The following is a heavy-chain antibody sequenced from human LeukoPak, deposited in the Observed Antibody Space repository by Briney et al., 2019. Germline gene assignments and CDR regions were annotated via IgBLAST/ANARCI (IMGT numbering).Heavy chain of an antibody. J-gene: IGHJ3*02. CDR1: GYSFTSYW. Sequence: GESLKISCKGSGYSFTSYWISWVRQMPGKGLEWMGRIDPSDSYTIYSPSFPGHVTISADKSISTAYLQWSSLKASDTAMYYCARPPSIAAAGNAFDIWGQGTMVTVSS. V-gene: IGHV5-10-1*01. CDR2: IDPSDSYT. D-gene: IGHD6-13*01. CDR3: ARPPSIAAAGNAFDI.